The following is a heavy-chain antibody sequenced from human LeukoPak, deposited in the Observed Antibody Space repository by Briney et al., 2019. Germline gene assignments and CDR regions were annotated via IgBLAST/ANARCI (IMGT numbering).Heavy chain of an antibody. Sequence: GGSLRLSCAASGFTFSNRAMTWVRQAPGKGLEWVSSVSDSGSNTYYADSVKGRFTISRDNSKNTLYLQMNSLRAEDTAVYYCARDPHYDFWSGYHNWFDPWGQGTLVTVSS. D-gene: IGHD3-3*01. CDR3: ARDPHYDFWSGYHNWFDP. V-gene: IGHV3-23*01. J-gene: IGHJ5*02. CDR2: VSDSGSNT. CDR1: GFTFSNRA.